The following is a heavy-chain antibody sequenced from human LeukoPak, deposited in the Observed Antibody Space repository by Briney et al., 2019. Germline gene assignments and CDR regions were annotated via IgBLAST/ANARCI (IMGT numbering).Heavy chain of an antibody. J-gene: IGHJ3*02. CDR3: ARVRGRASGSYYDDAFDI. V-gene: IGHV4-38-2*02. Sequence: SETLSLTCTVSGYSISSGYYWGWIRQPPGKGLEWIGSIYHSGSTYYNPSLKSRVTISVDTSKNQFSLKLSSVTAADTAVYYCARVRGRASGSYYDDAFDIWGQGTMVTVSS. CDR1: GYSISSGYY. D-gene: IGHD1-26*01. CDR2: IYHSGST.